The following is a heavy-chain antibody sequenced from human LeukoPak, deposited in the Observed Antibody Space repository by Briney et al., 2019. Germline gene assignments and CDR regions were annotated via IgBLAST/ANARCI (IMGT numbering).Heavy chain of an antibody. V-gene: IGHV1-2*06. D-gene: IGHD2-15*01. CDR2: INPNSGGT. CDR1: GYTFTGYY. Sequence: ASVKVSCKASGYTFTGYYMHWVRQAPGQGLEWMGRINPNSGGTNYAQKFQGRVTMTRDTSISTAYMELSRLRSDDTAVYYCARDQPIYCSGGSCYDEGLDYWGQGTLVTVSS. J-gene: IGHJ4*02. CDR3: ARDQPIYCSGGSCYDEGLDY.